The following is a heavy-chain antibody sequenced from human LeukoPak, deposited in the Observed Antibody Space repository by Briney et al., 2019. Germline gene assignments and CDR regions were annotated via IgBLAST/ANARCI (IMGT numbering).Heavy chain of an antibody. Sequence: PGRSLRLSCAASGFTFSSYGMHWVRQAPGKGLEWVAVIWYDGSNKYYADSVKCRFTISRDNSKNTLYLQMNSLRAEDTAVYYCARGPDYQLLLSLDYWGQGTLVTVSS. CDR2: IWYDGSNK. CDR1: GFTFSSYG. J-gene: IGHJ4*02. V-gene: IGHV3-33*01. D-gene: IGHD2-2*01. CDR3: ARGPDYQLLLSLDY.